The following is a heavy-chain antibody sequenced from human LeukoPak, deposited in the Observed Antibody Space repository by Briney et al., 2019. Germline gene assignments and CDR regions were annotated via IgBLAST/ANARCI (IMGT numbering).Heavy chain of an antibody. CDR2: IYYSGST. Sequence: SETLSLTCTVSGGSISSYYWSWIRQPPGKGLEWIGYIYYSGSTNYNPSLKSRVTISVDTSQNQFSLKLSSVTAADTAVYYCARSRRNWFDPWGQGTLVTVSS. CDR1: GGSISSYY. J-gene: IGHJ5*02. V-gene: IGHV4-59*12. CDR3: ARSRRNWFDP.